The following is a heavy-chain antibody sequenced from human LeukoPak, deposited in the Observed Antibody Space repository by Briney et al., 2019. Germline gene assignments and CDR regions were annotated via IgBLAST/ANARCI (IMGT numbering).Heavy chain of an antibody. J-gene: IGHJ4*02. Sequence: SETLSLTCTVSGGSISSYYWSWIRQPPGKGLERIRHIYYSGSTNYNPSLKSRVIMSIDTSKKQFSLKLTSVSAADTAVYYCARARGEGVPAGTLPDYWGQGTLVTVSS. CDR3: ARARGEGVPAGTLPDY. CDR1: GGSISSYY. CDR2: IYYSGST. V-gene: IGHV4-59*01. D-gene: IGHD2-2*01.